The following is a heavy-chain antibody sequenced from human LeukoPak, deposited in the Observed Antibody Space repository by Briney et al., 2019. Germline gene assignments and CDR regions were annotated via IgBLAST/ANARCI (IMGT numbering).Heavy chain of an antibody. Sequence: GASVKVSCKASGYTFTGYYMHWVRQAPGQGLEYMGWIDPHSGDTNYAQKFQGRVTVTRDTSISTAFMEVKRLRSDDTAVYFRARRSGSSFFDYLGQGTLVTVSS. CDR2: IDPHSGDT. J-gene: IGHJ4*02. D-gene: IGHD3-10*01. CDR3: ARRSGSSFFDY. CDR1: GYTFTGYY. V-gene: IGHV1-2*02.